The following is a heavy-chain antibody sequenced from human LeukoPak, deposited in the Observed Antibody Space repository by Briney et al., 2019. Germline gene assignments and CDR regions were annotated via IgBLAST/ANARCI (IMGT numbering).Heavy chain of an antibody. CDR3: ARRHFGSSLRDY. V-gene: IGHV4-39*01. J-gene: IGHJ4*02. D-gene: IGHD6-6*01. Sequence: SETLSLTCSVSGGSITSSSYYWTWIRQPPGQGLEWIGNIYYSGTTSYNPSLKSRVTIFVDMSKNQFSLKLTSVTAADTAVYYCARRHFGSSLRDYWGQGTLVTVSS. CDR2: IYYSGTT. CDR1: GGSITSSSYY.